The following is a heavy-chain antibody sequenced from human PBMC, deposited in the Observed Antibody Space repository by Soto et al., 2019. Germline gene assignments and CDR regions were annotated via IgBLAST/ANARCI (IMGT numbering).Heavy chain of an antibody. CDR3: ARDTRYSSGWPTSYYYYGMDV. J-gene: IGHJ6*02. CDR2: TYYRSKWYN. CDR1: GDSVSSNSAA. Sequence: PSQTLSLTCAISGDSVSSNSAAWNWIRQSPSRGLEWLGRTYYRSKWYNDYAVSVKSRITINPDTSKNQFSLQLNSVTPEDTAVYYCARDTRYSSGWPTSYYYYGMDVSGQGTTVTVSS. V-gene: IGHV6-1*01. D-gene: IGHD6-19*01.